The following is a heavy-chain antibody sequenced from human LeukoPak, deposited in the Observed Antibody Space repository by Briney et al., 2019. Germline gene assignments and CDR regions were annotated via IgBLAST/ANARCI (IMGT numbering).Heavy chain of an antibody. V-gene: IGHV1-69*06. CDR1: GGTFSSYA. D-gene: IGHD6-13*01. J-gene: IGHJ4*02. CDR2: IIPIFGTA. CDR3: ARIAAAGPYYFDY. Sequence: SVKISCKASGGTFSSYAISWVRQAPGQGLEWMGGIIPIFGTANYAQKFQGRVTITADKSTSTAYMELSSLRSEDTAVYYCARIAAAGPYYFDYWGQGTLATVSS.